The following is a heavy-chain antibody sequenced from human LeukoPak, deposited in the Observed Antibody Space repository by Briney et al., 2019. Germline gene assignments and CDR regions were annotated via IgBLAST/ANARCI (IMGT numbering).Heavy chain of an antibody. J-gene: IGHJ5*02. D-gene: IGHD5-24*01. CDR1: GFTFSNYW. CDR2: IKQDGSQK. V-gene: IGHV3-7*05. Sequence: SGGSLRLSCAASGFTFSNYWMIWVRQAPGKGLEWVGNIKQDGSQKRYADSVRDRFTISRDNAQTSLYLQMNSLRAEDTAVYYCARASDPWLQLTWGQGTLVTVPA. CDR3: ARASDPWLQLT.